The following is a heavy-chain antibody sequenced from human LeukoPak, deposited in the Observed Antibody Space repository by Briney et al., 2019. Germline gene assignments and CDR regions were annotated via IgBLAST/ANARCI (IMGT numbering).Heavy chain of an antibody. D-gene: IGHD5-18*01. Sequence: GGSLRLSCSASGFTFNKYVMHWVRQAPDKGLEYVSGVSNNGDSTYYADSVKGRFTISRDNSKNTLYLQMSSLRAEDTAAYYCVKGEVRGHKKRGVDYWGQGTLVTVSS. CDR2: VSNNGDST. V-gene: IGHV3-64D*06. CDR1: GFTFNKYV. J-gene: IGHJ4*02. CDR3: VKGEVRGHKKRGVDY.